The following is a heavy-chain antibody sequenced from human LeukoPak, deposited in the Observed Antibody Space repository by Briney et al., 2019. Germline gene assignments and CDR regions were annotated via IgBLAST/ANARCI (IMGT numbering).Heavy chain of an antibody. D-gene: IGHD3-22*01. J-gene: IGHJ4*02. Sequence: PGGSLRLSCAASGFTFSSYWMSWVRQAPGKGLEWVANIRQDGSGKYYVDSVKGRFTISRDNAKNSLYPQMNSLRAEDTAVYYCARVRITMTYHHFDYWGQGTLVTVSS. CDR1: GFTFSSYW. CDR3: ARVRITMTYHHFDY. V-gene: IGHV3-7*01. CDR2: IRQDGSGK.